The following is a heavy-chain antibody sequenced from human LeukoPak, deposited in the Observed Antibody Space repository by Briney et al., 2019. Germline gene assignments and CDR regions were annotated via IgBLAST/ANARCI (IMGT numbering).Heavy chain of an antibody. J-gene: IGHJ4*02. Sequence: PGGPLRLSCAASGFTFSNYWMHWVRQAPGKGLLRVSRSSGDGSITSYADSVKGRFTISRDNAKNTLYLQMNSLRAEDTAVYYCAREASGNSWGQGTLVTVSS. V-gene: IGHV3-74*01. CDR2: SSGDGSIT. CDR3: AREASGNS. CDR1: GFTFSNYW. D-gene: IGHD1-26*01.